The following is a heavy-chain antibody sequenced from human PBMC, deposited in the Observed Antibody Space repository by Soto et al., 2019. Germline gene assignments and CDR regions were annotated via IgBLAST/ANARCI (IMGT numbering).Heavy chain of an antibody. Sequence: QVQLVQSGAEVKKPGSSVKVSCKASGGTFSSYAISWVRQAPGQGLEWMGGIIPIFGTANYAQQFQGRVTITADESTSTAYMELSSLRSEDTAVYYCASDEPEAPTQSSSKDKYYYYYGMDVWGQGTTVTVSS. D-gene: IGHD6-6*01. CDR1: GGTFSSYA. CDR2: IIPIFGTA. V-gene: IGHV1-69*01. CDR3: ASDEPEAPTQSSSKDKYYYYYGMDV. J-gene: IGHJ6*02.